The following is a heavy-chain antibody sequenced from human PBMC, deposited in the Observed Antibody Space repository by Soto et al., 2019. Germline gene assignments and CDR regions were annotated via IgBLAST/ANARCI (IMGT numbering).Heavy chain of an antibody. Sequence: QVQLVQSGAEVKKPGSSVKVSCKASGGTFSSYAISWVRQAPGQGLEWMGGIIPIFGTANYAQKFQGRVTITADESTSTAYMELSSLRXEDTAVYYXXXVXXQLXWFDPWGQGTLVTVSS. CDR3: XXVXXQLXWFDP. CDR1: GGTFSSYA. V-gene: IGHV1-69*12. CDR2: IIPIFGTA. D-gene: IGHD6-13*01. J-gene: IGHJ5*02.